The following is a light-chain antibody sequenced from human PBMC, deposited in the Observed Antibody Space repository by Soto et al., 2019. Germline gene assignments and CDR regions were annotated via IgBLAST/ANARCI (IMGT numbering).Light chain of an antibody. Sequence: DIRMTQSPSSLSASVGDRVSITCRPSQSISNYLNWYQKKPGRAPELLIYAASSLQSGVPSRFSGSGSGTEFTLTISSVQPEDFATYYCQQSYSTPPITFGQGTRLE. J-gene: IGKJ5*01. CDR3: QQSYSTPPIT. CDR2: AAS. CDR1: QSISNY. V-gene: IGKV1-39*01.